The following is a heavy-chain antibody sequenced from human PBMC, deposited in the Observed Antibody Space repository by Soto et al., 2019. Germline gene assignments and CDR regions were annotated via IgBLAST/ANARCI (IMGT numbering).Heavy chain of an antibody. CDR1: GGSLSSSSYY. D-gene: IGHD6-19*01. CDR3: ARQEYSSGWLGNDNWLDP. V-gene: IGHV4-39*01. CDR2: IYYSGST. Sequence: SETLSLTCTVSGGSLSSSSYYWGWIRQPPGKGLEWIGSIYYSGSTYYNPSLKSRVTISVDTSKNQFSLKLSSVTAADTAVYYCARQEYSSGWLGNDNWLDPWGQGTLVTVSS. J-gene: IGHJ5*02.